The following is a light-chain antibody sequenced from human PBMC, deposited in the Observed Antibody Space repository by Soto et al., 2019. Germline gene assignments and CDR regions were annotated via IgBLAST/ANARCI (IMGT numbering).Light chain of an antibody. Sequence: EIVLTQSPGTLSLSPWERATLSCRASQSVSSSYLAWYQQKPGLAPRLIIYDASTRATGIPDRFSGSGSGTDFTLTISRLEPEDFVVYYCQQYGSPPQTFGQGTKVDI. CDR1: QSVSSSY. CDR3: QQYGSPPQT. V-gene: IGKV3D-20*01. CDR2: DAS. J-gene: IGKJ1*01.